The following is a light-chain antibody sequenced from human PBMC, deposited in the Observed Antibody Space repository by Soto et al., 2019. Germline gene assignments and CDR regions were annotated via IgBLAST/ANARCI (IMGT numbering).Light chain of an antibody. CDR1: SSDVGSSNG. J-gene: IGLJ1*01. Sequence: QSVLTQPPSVSGSPGQSVTISCTGTSSDVGSSNGVSWYQQPPGTAPKLMIYDVSNRPSGVPDRFSGSKSGNTASLTISGLQAEDEADYYCSSYTSTSTYVFGAGTKVTVL. CDR2: DVS. CDR3: SSYTSTSTYV. V-gene: IGLV2-18*02.